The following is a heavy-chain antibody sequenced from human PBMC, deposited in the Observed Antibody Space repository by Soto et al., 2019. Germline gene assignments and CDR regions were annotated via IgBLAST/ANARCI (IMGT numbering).Heavy chain of an antibody. CDR3: AKDFVGSGWIQH. CDR2: ISGSGGST. J-gene: IGHJ1*01. D-gene: IGHD6-19*01. CDR1: GFTFSSYA. V-gene: IGHV3-23*01. Sequence: EVQLLESGGGLVQPGGSLRLSCAASGFTFSSYAMRWVRQAPGKGLEWVSAISGSGGSTYYADSVKGRFTISRDNSKNTLYLQMNSLRAEDTAVYYCAKDFVGSGWIQHWGQGTLVTVSS.